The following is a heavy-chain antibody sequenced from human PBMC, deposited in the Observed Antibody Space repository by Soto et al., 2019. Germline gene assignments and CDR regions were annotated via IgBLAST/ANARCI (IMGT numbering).Heavy chain of an antibody. J-gene: IGHJ4*02. D-gene: IGHD1-1*01. CDR3: ATDQLSLLDYDY. Sequence: GGSLRLSCAASGFTFSSYSMNWVRQAPGKGLEWVSTISSTSIYIYYADSVRGRFTISRDNAKNSLYLQMNSLRAEDTAVYYCATDQLSLLDYDYWAQGTLVTVPQ. V-gene: IGHV3-21*01. CDR1: GFTFSSYS. CDR2: ISSTSIYI.